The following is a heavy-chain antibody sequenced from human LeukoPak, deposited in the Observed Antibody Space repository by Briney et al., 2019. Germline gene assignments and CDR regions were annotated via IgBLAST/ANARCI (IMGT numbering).Heavy chain of an antibody. CDR2: VSGNNGNT. CDR3: AKAPNDYGDSYFDY. J-gene: IGHJ4*02. D-gene: IGHD4-17*01. Sequence: ASVKVSCKASGYTFTTYGISWVRQAPGQGLEWMGWVSGNNGNTNYAQKLQGRVTMTTDTSTNTAYMELRSLRSDDTAVYYCAKAPNDYGDSYFDYWGQGTLVTVSS. V-gene: IGHV1-18*01. CDR1: GYTFTTYG.